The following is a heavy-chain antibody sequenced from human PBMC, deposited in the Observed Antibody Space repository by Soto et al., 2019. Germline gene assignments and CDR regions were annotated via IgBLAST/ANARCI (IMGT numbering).Heavy chain of an antibody. CDR2: IRSKAYGGTT. V-gene: IGHV3-49*03. J-gene: IGHJ3*02. Sequence: GGSLRLSCTASGFTFGDYAMSWFRQAPGKGLEWVGFIRSKAYGGTTEYAASGKGRFTISSDDSKSIAYLQMNSLKTEDTAVYYCTRVLLWFGELSDAFDIWGQGTMVTVSS. CDR1: GFTFGDYA. D-gene: IGHD3-10*01. CDR3: TRVLLWFGELSDAFDI.